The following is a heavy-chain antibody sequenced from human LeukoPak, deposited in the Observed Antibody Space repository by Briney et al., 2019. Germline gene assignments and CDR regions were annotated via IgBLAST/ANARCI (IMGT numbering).Heavy chain of an antibody. CDR1: GFTVSDNY. CDR3: ARDFEGVHRTTNSYTYYYYMDV. CDR2: IYGGST. J-gene: IGHJ6*03. D-gene: IGHD2/OR15-2a*01. V-gene: IGHV3-53*01. Sequence: GGSLRLSCAASGFTVSDNYMTWVRQAPGKGLEWVSIIYGGSTYYADSVKGRFTISRDNSKNTVYLQMNSLRAEDTAMYYCARDFEGVHRTTNSYTYYYYMDVWGKGTTVIVSS.